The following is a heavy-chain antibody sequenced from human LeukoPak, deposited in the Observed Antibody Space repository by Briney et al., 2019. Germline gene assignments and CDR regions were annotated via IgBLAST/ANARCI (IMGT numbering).Heavy chain of an antibody. D-gene: IGHD2-2*02. CDR3: AIIVVVPAAIRADWFDP. Sequence: SVKVSCKASGYTFTSYGISWVRQAPGQGLEWVGGIIPIFGTANYAQKFQGRVTITADESTSTAYMELSSLRSEDTAVYYCAIIVVVPAAIRADWFDPWGQGTLVTVSS. J-gene: IGHJ5*02. CDR1: GYTFTSYG. V-gene: IGHV1-69*13. CDR2: IIPIFGTA.